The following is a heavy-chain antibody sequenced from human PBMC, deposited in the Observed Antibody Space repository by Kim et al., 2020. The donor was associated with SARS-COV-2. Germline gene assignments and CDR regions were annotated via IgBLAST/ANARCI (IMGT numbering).Heavy chain of an antibody. J-gene: IGHJ4*02. D-gene: IGHD2-2*02. Sequence: ASVKVSCKASGYTFTSYGISWVRQAPGQGLEWMGWISAYNGNTNYAQKLQGRVTMTTDTSTSTAYMELRSLRSDDTAVYYCARLYLGYCSSTSCYMFDYWGQGTLVTVSS. CDR1: GYTFTSYG. CDR2: ISAYNGNT. V-gene: IGHV1-18*01. CDR3: ARLYLGYCSSTSCYMFDY.